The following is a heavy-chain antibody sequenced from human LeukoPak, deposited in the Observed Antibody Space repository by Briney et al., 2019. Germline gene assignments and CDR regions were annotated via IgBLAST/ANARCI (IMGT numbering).Heavy chain of an antibody. Sequence: SETLSLTCSVPGGSISGYYWSWIRQPPGQTLEWIGYIYSSGSTNYNSSLQSRVTMSVDTSMNQFSLRLSSVTAADTAVYYCARFTYTTRPSDVWGKGTTVTVSS. D-gene: IGHD3-16*01. J-gene: IGHJ6*04. CDR1: GGSISGYY. CDR3: ARFTYTTRPSDV. CDR2: IYSSGST. V-gene: IGHV4-4*09.